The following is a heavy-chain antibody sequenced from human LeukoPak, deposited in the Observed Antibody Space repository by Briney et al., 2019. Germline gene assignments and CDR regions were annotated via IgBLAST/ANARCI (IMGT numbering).Heavy chain of an antibody. CDR1: GFTFSDYY. D-gene: IGHD5-18*01. V-gene: IGHV3-11*04. J-gene: IGHJ6*02. CDR2: ISSSGSTI. CDR3: ARAKGVDTAMVTVYYGMDV. Sequence: PGGSLRLSCAASGFTFSDYYMSWIRQAPGKGLEWVSYISSSGSTIYYADSVKGRFTISRDNAKNSLYLQMNSLRAEDTAVYYCARAKGVDTAMVTVYYGMDVWGQGTTVTVSS.